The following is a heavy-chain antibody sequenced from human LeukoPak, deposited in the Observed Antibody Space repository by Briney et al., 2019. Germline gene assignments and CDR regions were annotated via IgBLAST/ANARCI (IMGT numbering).Heavy chain of an antibody. V-gene: IGHV1-69*05. CDR1: GGTFSSYA. CDR3: ARIAAAGTLWFDP. Sequence: SVKVPCKASGGTFSSYAISWVRQAPGQGLEWMGRIIPIFGTANYAQKFQGRVTITTDESTGTAYMELSSLRSEDTAVYYCARIAAAGTLWFDPWGQGTLVTVSS. CDR2: IIPIFGTA. J-gene: IGHJ5*02. D-gene: IGHD6-13*01.